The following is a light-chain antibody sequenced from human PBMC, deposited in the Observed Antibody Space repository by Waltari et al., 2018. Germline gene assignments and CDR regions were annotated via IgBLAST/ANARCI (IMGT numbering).Light chain of an antibody. CDR3: AAWDDSLSGLV. J-gene: IGLJ2*01. CDR2: KNN. V-gene: IGLV1-47*01. CDR1: SSNIGSNY. Sequence: QSVLTQPPSASGTPGQRVTISCSGSSSNIGSNYVYWYQQLPGTAPKLLIYKNNPRPSGVPGRFSGSKSGTSASLAISGLRSEDEADYYCAAWDDSLSGLVFGGGTKLTVL.